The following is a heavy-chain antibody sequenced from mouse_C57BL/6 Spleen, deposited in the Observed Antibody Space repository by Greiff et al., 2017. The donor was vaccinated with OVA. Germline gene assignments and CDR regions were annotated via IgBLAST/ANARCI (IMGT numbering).Heavy chain of an antibody. V-gene: IGHV1-54*01. CDR2: INPGSGGT. Sequence: QVQLQQSGAELVRPGPSVKVSCKASGYAFTNYLIEWVKQRPGQGLEWIGVINPGSGGTNYNEKFKGKATLTADKSSSTAYMQLSSLTSEDSAVYFCAREEDWDDYFDYWGQGTTLTVSS. J-gene: IGHJ2*01. CDR1: GYAFTNYL. CDR3: AREEDWDDYFDY. D-gene: IGHD4-1*01.